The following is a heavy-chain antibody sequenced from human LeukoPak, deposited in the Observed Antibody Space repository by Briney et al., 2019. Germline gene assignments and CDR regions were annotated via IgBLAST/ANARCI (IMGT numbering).Heavy chain of an antibody. CDR2: FDPEYGET. CDR3: ATIRIAVAGGLYFDY. CDR1: GYTLTELS. J-gene: IGHJ4*02. D-gene: IGHD6-19*01. Sequence: GASVKVSCKVSGYTLTELSMHWVRQAPGKGLEWMGGFDPEYGETNYAQKFQGRVTMTEDTSTDTAYMELSSLRSEDTAVYYCATIRIAVAGGLYFDYWGQGSLVTVSS. V-gene: IGHV1-24*01.